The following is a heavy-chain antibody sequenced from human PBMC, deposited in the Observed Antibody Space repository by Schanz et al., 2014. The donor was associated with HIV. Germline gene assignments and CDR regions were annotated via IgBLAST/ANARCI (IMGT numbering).Heavy chain of an antibody. CDR1: GFTFSNFA. Sequence: EVQMLESGGGSVQPGGSLRLSCAASGFTFSNFAMTWVRQAPGKGLEWVSSISESGGRSYYADSVNGRFTISRDNSKNTLYLQMTTLRTEDTAVYYCANQRYSGTYRPFDYWGRGTLVTVSS. J-gene: IGHJ4*02. CDR2: ISESGGRS. V-gene: IGHV3-23*01. CDR3: ANQRYSGTYRPFDY. D-gene: IGHD1-26*01.